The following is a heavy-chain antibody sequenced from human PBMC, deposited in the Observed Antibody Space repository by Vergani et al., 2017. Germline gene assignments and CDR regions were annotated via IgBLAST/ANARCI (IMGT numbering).Heavy chain of an antibody. CDR1: GGSISSGDYY. J-gene: IGHJ4*02. V-gene: IGHV4-30-4*01. CDR2: IYYSGST. Sequence: QVQLQESGPGLVKPSQTLSLTCTVSGGSISSGDYYWSWIRQPPGKGLEWIGYIYYSGSTYYNPSLKSRVTISVHTSKNQFSLKLSSVTAADTAVYYCAKTHEGDSGYDYFDYWGQGTLVTVSS. D-gene: IGHD5-12*01. CDR3: AKTHEGDSGYDYFDY.